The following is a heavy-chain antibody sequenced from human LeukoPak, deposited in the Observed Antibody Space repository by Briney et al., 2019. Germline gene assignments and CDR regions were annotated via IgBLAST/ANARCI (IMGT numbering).Heavy chain of an antibody. J-gene: IGHJ4*02. CDR3: ARDGLWFGEST. D-gene: IGHD3-10*01. CDR2: ISSSSSTI. Sequence: GGSLRLSCAASGFTFSSYSMNWVRQAPGKGLEWVSYISSSSSTIYYADSVKGRFTISRDNAKNSLYLQMNSLRAEDTAVYYCARDGLWFGESTWGQGTLVTVSS. V-gene: IGHV3-48*04. CDR1: GFTFSSYS.